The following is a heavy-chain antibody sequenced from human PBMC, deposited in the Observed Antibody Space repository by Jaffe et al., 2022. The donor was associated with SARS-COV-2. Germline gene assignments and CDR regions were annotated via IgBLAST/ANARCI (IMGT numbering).Heavy chain of an antibody. CDR1: GFTFSSYA. CDR2: ISGSGGST. Sequence: EVQLLESGGGLVQPGGSLRLSCAASGFTFSSYAMSWVRQAPGKGLEWVSAISGSGGSTYYADSVKGRFTISRDNSKNTLYLQMNSLRAEDTAVYYCAKAPNETYYYDSSGSDWYFDLWGRGTLVTVSS. D-gene: IGHD3-22*01. J-gene: IGHJ2*01. V-gene: IGHV3-23*01. CDR3: AKAPNETYYYDSSGSDWYFDL.